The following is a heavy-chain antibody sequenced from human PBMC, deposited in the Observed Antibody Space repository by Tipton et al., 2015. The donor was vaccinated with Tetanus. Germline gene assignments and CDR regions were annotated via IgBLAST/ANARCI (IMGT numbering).Heavy chain of an antibody. J-gene: IGHJ6*02. D-gene: IGHD1/OR15-1a*01. Sequence: SLRLSCAASGFTSESRYMHWVRQTPGKGLVWISRINPDGRRTNYADSVKVRFSISRDHAENTVYLQMNSLRAEDKAVYFCARRSFTNNGFDVWGQGTPVPVSS. CDR3: ARRSFTNNGFDV. CDR2: INPDGRRT. V-gene: IGHV3-74*01. CDR1: GFTSESRY.